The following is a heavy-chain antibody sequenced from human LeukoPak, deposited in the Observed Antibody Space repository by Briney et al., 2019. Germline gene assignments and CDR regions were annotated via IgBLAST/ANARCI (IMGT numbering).Heavy chain of an antibody. CDR1: GFTFSSYA. CDR3: AKGASDCSSTSCYPLDAFDI. Sequence: GGSLRLSCAASGFTFSSYAMSWVRQAPGKGLERVSAISGSGGSTYYADSVKGRFTISRDNSKNTLYLQMNSLRAEDTAVYYCAKGASDCSSTSCYPLDAFDIWGQGTMVTVSS. V-gene: IGHV3-23*01. D-gene: IGHD2-2*01. CDR2: ISGSGGST. J-gene: IGHJ3*02.